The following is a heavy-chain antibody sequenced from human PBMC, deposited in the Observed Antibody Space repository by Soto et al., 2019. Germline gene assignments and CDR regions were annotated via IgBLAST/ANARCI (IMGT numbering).Heavy chain of an antibody. Sequence: SETLSLTCTVSGGSISSYYWSWIRQPPGKGLEWIGYIYYSGSTNYNPSLKSRVTISVDTSKNQFSLKLSSVTAADTAVYYCARIPLHYGDYYYYGMDVWGQGTTVTVSS. CDR2: IYYSGST. J-gene: IGHJ6*02. CDR1: GGSISSYY. V-gene: IGHV4-59*01. CDR3: ARIPLHYGDYYYYGMDV. D-gene: IGHD4-17*01.